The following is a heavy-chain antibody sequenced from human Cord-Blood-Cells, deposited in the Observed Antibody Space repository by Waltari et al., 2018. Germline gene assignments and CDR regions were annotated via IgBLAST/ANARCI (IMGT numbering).Heavy chain of an antibody. CDR3: ARGIAVAGTRGFDY. V-gene: IGHV1-3*01. D-gene: IGHD6-19*01. CDR2: IKGGKGNK. J-gene: IGHJ4*02. Sequence: QVQLVQSGAEVKKPGASVKVSCKASGYTFTSYAMHWVRQAPGQRLEWTGWIKGGKGNKKDSQKFQGGVTITRDTSASTAYMELSRLRSEDTGVYYCARGIAVAGTRGFDYWGQGTLVTVSS. CDR1: GYTFTSYA.